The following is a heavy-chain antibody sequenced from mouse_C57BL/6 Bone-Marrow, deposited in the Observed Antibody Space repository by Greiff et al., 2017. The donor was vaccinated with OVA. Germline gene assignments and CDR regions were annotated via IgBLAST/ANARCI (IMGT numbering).Heavy chain of an antibody. J-gene: IGHJ3*01. V-gene: IGHV2-9-1*01. CDR3: ARNYGSSYQAWFAY. CDR1: GFSLTSYA. Sequence: VKLVESGPGLVAPSQSLSITCTVSGFSLTSYAISWVRQPPGKGLEWLGVIWTGGGTNYNSALKSRLSISKDNSKSQVFLKMNSLQTDDTARDYCARNYGSSYQAWFAYWGQGTLVTVSA. CDR2: IWTGGGT. D-gene: IGHD1-1*01.